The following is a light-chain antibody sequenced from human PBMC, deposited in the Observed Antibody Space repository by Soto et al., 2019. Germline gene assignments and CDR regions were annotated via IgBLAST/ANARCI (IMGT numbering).Light chain of an antibody. CDR3: QQNNDWPRT. V-gene: IGKV3-15*01. CDR1: QSVGSN. Sequence: EIVMTQSPATLSVSPGERVTLSCRASQSVGSNLAWYQQKPGQTPRLLIYGASTRATGFPARFSGSGSGTEFTLTISSLQSEDFAVYYCQQNNDWPRTFGQGTKVDIK. CDR2: GAS. J-gene: IGKJ1*01.